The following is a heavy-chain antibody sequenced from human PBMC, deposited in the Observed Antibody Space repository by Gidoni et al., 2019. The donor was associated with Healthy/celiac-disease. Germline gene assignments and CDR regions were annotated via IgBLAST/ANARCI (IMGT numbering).Heavy chain of an antibody. CDR1: GFTFSCYS. D-gene: IGHD3-9*01. Sequence: EVQLVESGGGLVQPGGSLRLSCAASGFTFSCYSMNWVRRAPGQGLELVSYISSSSSTIYYADSVKGRFTISRDNAKNSLYLQMNSLRSEDTAVYYCAIDREGRYPSAFDYWGQGTLVTVSS. CDR2: ISSSSSTI. CDR3: AIDREGRYPSAFDY. J-gene: IGHJ4*02. V-gene: IGHV3-48*01.